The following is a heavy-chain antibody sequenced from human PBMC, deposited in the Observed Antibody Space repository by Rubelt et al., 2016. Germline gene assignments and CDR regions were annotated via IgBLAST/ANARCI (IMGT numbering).Heavy chain of an antibody. Sequence: QAQLGQSEAEVKKPGASVKVSCKASGSTFTYCPLHRLQQAPGQGLERMRWITLYNGNTNYAKKFQGRGTITRDMSLRTAYIELSSLRSEDSAVYYWARSASIAGDWGQGTLVTVSS. D-gene: IGHD6-6*01. CDR3: ARSASIAGD. CDR1: GSTFTYCP. V-gene: IGHV1-68*01. J-gene: IGHJ4*02. CDR2: ITLYNGNT.